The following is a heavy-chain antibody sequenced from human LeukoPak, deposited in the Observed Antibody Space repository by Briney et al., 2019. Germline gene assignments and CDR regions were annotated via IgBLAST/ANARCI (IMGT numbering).Heavy chain of an antibody. CDR2: ISWDGGST. Sequence: GGSLRLSCAASGFTFDDYAMHWVRQAPGKGLEWVSLISWDGGSTYYADSVKGRFTISRDNSKNSLYLQMNSLRAEDTALYYCAKSSSGSYYWSVGKWGQGTLVTVSS. D-gene: IGHD1-26*01. CDR3: AKSSSGSYYWSVGK. J-gene: IGHJ4*02. V-gene: IGHV3-43D*03. CDR1: GFTFDDYA.